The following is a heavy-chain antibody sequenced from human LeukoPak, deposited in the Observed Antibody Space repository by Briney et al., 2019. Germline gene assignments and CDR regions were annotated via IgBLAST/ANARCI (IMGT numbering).Heavy chain of an antibody. CDR2: IRYDGSNK. Sequence: GGSLRLSCAASGFTFSSYGVHWVRQAPGKGLEWVAFIRYDGSNKYYADSVKGRFTISRDNSKNTLYLQMNSLRAEDTAVYYCAKDPAVADHYFDYWGQGTLVTVSS. V-gene: IGHV3-30*02. D-gene: IGHD6-19*01. CDR1: GFTFSSYG. CDR3: AKDPAVADHYFDY. J-gene: IGHJ4*02.